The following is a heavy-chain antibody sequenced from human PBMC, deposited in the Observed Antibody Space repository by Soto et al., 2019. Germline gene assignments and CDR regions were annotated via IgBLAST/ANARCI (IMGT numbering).Heavy chain of an antibody. CDR2: ISSSGGST. Sequence: GGSLRLSCSASGFTFSSYAMHWVRQAPGKGLEYVSAISSSGGSTYYADSVKGRFALSRDNSKSTLYLQMSSLRGEDTAVYYCVRDLTAAAAYFDYWGQGTLVTVSS. V-gene: IGHV3-64D*08. D-gene: IGHD6-13*01. J-gene: IGHJ4*02. CDR3: VRDLTAAAAYFDY. CDR1: GFTFSSYA.